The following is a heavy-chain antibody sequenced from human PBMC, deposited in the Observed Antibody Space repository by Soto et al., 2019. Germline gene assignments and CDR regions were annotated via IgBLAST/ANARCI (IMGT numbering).Heavy chain of an antibody. CDR2: ISSSSSTI. Sequence: TGGSLRLSCAASGFTLSSYSMNWVRQAPEKGLEWVSYISSSSSTIYYEDSVKGRFTISRDNAKNSLYLQMNSLRAEDTAVYYCARDNGVAAAAYYYYYMDVWGKGTTVTVSS. V-gene: IGHV3-48*01. CDR3: ARDNGVAAAAYYYYYMDV. CDR1: GFTLSSYS. D-gene: IGHD6-13*01. J-gene: IGHJ6*03.